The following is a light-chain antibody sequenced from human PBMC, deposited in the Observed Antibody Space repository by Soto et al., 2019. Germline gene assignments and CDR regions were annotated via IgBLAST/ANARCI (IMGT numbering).Light chain of an antibody. CDR1: QSLNTD. CDR3: QQRSNWPPIT. Sequence: MTQSPDSLSVSPGATATLSCRASQSLNTDLAWYQHKPGQAPRLLFYGASTRATGIPARFSGIESGTDFTLTIRRLEPEDFAVYYGQQRSNWPPITFGQGTRLEN. CDR2: GAS. V-gene: IGKV3-11*01. J-gene: IGKJ5*01.